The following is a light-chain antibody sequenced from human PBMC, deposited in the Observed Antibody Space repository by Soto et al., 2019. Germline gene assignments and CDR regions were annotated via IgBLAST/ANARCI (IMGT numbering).Light chain of an antibody. CDR1: QSVSRNY. CDR2: GAS. V-gene: IGKV3-20*01. CDR3: QQYGDSPRT. J-gene: IGKJ1*01. Sequence: EIVLTQSPGTLSLSPGERATHSCRASQSVSRNYLAWYQHKPGQAPTLLIYGASRRTPGIPDRFSGRGSGTDFTLTISGLEPEDFAVYYCQQYGDSPRTFGQGTKVEIK.